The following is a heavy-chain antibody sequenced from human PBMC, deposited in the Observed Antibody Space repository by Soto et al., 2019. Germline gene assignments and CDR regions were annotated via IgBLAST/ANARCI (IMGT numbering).Heavy chain of an antibody. V-gene: IGHV3-23*01. CDR2: ISGSGGST. J-gene: IGHJ4*02. D-gene: IGHD1-1*01. CDR1: GFTFSSYA. CDR3: ARVGGTWDYFDY. Sequence: EVQLLESGGGLVQPGGSLRLSCAASGFTFSSYAMSWVRQAPGKGLEWVSAISGSGGSTYYADSVKGRFTISRDNAKNSLYLQMNSLRAEDTAVYYCARVGGTWDYFDYWGQGTLVTVSS.